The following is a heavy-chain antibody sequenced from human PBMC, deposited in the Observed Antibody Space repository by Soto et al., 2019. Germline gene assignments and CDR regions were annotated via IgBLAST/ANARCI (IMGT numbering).Heavy chain of an antibody. CDR3: ARDVVTYYYGSGGYYYYYYGMDV. D-gene: IGHD3-10*01. CDR1: GGSFSGYY. Sequence: SETLSLTCAVYGGSFSGYYWSWIRQPPGKGLEWIGEINHSGSTNYNPSLKSRVTISVDTSKNQFSLKLSSVTAADTAVYYCARDVVTYYYGSGGYYYYYYGMDVWGQGTTVTVSS. J-gene: IGHJ6*02. CDR2: INHSGST. V-gene: IGHV4-34*01.